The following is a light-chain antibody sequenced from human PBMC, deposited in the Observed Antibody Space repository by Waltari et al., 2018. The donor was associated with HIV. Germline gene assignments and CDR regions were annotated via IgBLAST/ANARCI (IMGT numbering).Light chain of an antibody. CDR3: AAWDYSLSGWV. J-gene: IGLJ3*02. CDR1: NSNGGLSY. Sequence: QSVLTQPPSASGTPGQRVTISCSGSNSNGGLSYAYWYQQRPGPTPKLVIYGINQRPSGVPDRFSGSKSGTSVSLVISGIRSEDEADYYCAAWDYSLSGWVFGGGTKLTVL. V-gene: IGLV1-47*01. CDR2: GIN.